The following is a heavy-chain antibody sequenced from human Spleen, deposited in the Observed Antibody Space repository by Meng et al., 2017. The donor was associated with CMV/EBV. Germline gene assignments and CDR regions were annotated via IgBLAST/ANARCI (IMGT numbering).Heavy chain of an antibody. V-gene: IGHV3-7*01. CDR3: ARDPYAGYGSGWWVY. D-gene: IGHD6-19*01. CDR2: IKQDGSEE. CDR1: GFTFSIYW. J-gene: IGHJ4*02. Sequence: SGFTFSIYWMTWVRQAPGKGLEWVASIKQDGSEEYYVDSVKGRFTISRDNAKDSLYLQMNSLRAEDTAVYYCARDPYAGYGSGWWVYWGQGTLVTVSS.